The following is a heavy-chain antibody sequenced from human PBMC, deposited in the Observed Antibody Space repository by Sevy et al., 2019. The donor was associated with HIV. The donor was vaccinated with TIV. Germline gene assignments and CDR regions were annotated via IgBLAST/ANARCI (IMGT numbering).Heavy chain of an antibody. CDR2: IYSDGST. Sequence: GGSLRLSCAASGFNVSDNYMSWVRQAPGKGLEWVSVIYSDGSTYYADAVKGRFTISRDNSKNTLYLQMNSLRAEDTAVYYCANHASDYDSSGYLERDAFDIWGQGPMVTVSS. CDR1: GFNVSDNY. D-gene: IGHD3-22*01. J-gene: IGHJ3*02. V-gene: IGHV3-53*01. CDR3: ANHASDYDSSGYLERDAFDI.